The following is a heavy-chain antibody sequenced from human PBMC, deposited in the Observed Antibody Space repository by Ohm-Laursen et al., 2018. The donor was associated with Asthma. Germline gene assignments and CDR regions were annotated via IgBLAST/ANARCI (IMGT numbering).Heavy chain of an antibody. J-gene: IGHJ1*01. V-gene: IGHV1-2*06. CDR1: GYSFTDYY. CDR3: ARDLGHISNWYTEYFQY. CDR2: IHPNNGDT. Sequence: ASVKVSCKTSGYSFTDYYINWVRQASGQGLEWMGRIHPNNGDTTYAQNFRGRVTFTRDTSIRIAYMELTSLSSDDTAVYFCARDLGHISNWYTEYFQYWGQGTLVTVSS. D-gene: IGHD6-13*01.